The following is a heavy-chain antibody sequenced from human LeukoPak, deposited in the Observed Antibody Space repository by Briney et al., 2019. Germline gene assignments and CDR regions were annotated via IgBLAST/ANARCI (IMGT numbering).Heavy chain of an antibody. CDR1: GFTFSSYW. J-gene: IGHJ4*02. D-gene: IGHD3-22*01. Sequence: PGGSLRLSCAASGFTFSSYWMSWVRQAPGKGLEWVSSISSSSTYIFYADSVKGRFTISRDNAKNSPYLQMNSLRVEDTAVYYCTKAFDSSGYTPGYWGQGTLVTVSS. V-gene: IGHV3-21*01. CDR3: TKAFDSSGYTPGY. CDR2: ISSSSTYI.